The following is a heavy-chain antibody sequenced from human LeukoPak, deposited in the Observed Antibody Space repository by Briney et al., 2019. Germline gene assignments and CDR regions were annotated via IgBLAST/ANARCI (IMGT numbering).Heavy chain of an antibody. CDR1: GFTFDDYA. CDR2: ISWNSGSI. D-gene: IGHD3-22*01. V-gene: IGHV3-9*01. Sequence: GGSLRLSCAASGFTFDDYAMHWVRQAPGKGLEWVSGISWNSGSIGYADSVKGRFTISRDNAKNSLYLQMNSLQTEDTAVYYCATDFYDTTWGQGTLVTVSS. CDR3: ATDFYDTT. J-gene: IGHJ5*02.